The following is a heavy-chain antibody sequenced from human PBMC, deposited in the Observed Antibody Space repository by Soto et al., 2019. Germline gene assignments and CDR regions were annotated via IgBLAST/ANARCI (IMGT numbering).Heavy chain of an antibody. CDR3: ARSGLDYYFDY. CDR1: GGSISSGGYY. CDR2: IYYSGST. J-gene: IGHJ4*02. D-gene: IGHD2-15*01. Sequence: PSGTLSLTCTVSGGSISSGGYYWSWIRQHPWKGLEWIGYIYYSGSTYYNPSLKSRVTISVDTSKNQFSLKLSSVTAADTAVYYCARSGLDYYFDYWGQGTLVTVSS. V-gene: IGHV4-31*03.